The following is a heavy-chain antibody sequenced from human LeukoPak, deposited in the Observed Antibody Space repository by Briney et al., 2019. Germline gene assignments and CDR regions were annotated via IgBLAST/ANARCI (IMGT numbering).Heavy chain of an antibody. V-gene: IGHV1-18*01. CDR2: ISAYNGNT. Sequence: ASVKVSCKASGYTFTSYGISWVRQAPGQGLEWMGWISAYNGNTNYAQKLQGRVTITADESTSTAYMELSSLRSEDTAVYYCARESGGFSYYDSSGYPYFDYWGQGTLVTVSS. D-gene: IGHD3-22*01. CDR1: GYTFTSYG. J-gene: IGHJ4*02. CDR3: ARESGGFSYYDSSGYPYFDY.